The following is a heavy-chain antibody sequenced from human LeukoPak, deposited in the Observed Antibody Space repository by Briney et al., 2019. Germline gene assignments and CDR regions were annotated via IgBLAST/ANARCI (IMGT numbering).Heavy chain of an antibody. J-gene: IGHJ5*02. CDR3: ARDARGSGSPPLFDP. V-gene: IGHV4-30-2*01. CDR2: IYHSGST. Sequence: SETLSLTCTVSGGSMSPYHWGWIRQPPGKGLEWIGYIYHSGSTYYNPSLKSRVTISVDRSKNQFSLKLSSVTAADTAVYYCARDARGSGSPPLFDPWGQGTLVTVSS. D-gene: IGHD3-10*01. CDR1: GGSMSPYH.